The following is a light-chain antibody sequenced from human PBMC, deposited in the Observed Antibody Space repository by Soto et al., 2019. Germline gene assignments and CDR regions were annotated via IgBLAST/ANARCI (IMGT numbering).Light chain of an antibody. CDR3: QQYGSSPRT. CDR1: QSVGSSH. J-gene: IGKJ1*01. CDR2: GAS. Sequence: EIGLTQSPGTLSLSPVERATLSCRASQSVGSSHLAWYQQKPGQAPSLLMYGASSRATGIPDRFSGSGSGTDFTLTISGLEPEDFAVYYCQQYGSSPRTFGQGTKVDIK. V-gene: IGKV3-20*01.